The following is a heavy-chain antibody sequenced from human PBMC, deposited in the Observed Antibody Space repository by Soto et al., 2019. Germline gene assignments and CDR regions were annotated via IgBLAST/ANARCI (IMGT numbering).Heavy chain of an antibody. Sequence: GGSLRLSCVTSGFTFDDYAITWLRQAPGKGLEWVCSISSSGSDTRCAGSVRGRFTISRDSSQSTVYLQMNSLRDEDTAVYYCAKDPWNNWSGLFDPWGQGTLVTVSS. D-gene: IGHD1-1*01. J-gene: IGHJ5*02. V-gene: IGHV3-23*01. CDR3: AKDPWNNWSGLFDP. CDR2: ISSSGSDT. CDR1: GFTFDDYA.